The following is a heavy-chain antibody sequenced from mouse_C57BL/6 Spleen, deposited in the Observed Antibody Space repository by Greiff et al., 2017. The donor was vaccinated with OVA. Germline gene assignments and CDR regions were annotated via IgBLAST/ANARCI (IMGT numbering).Heavy chain of an antibody. CDR1: GYTFTSYW. V-gene: IGHV1-53*01. Sequence: VQLQQPGTDLVKPGASVKLSCKASGYTFTSYWMHWVKQRPGQGLEWIGNINPSNGGTNYNEKFKSKATLTVDKSSSTAYMQLSSLTSEDSAVYYCARERGYYSGVYFDYWGQGTTLTVSS. D-gene: IGHD2-3*01. CDR3: ARERGYYSGVYFDY. CDR2: INPSNGGT. J-gene: IGHJ2*01.